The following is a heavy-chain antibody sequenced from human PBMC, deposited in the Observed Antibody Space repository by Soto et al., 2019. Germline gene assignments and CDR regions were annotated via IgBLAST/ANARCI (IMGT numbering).Heavy chain of an antibody. V-gene: IGHV4-59*08. J-gene: IGHJ6*03. CDR3: ARHPLTASTYYSYMDV. CDR2: IYYSGST. CDR1: GGSISGYY. Sequence: SETLSLTCTVSGGSISGYYWSWIRQPPGKGLEWIGYIYYSGSTNYNPSLKSRVTISVDTSKNQFSLDLSSVTAADTAVYYCARHPLTASTYYSYMDVWGKGTTVTVSS.